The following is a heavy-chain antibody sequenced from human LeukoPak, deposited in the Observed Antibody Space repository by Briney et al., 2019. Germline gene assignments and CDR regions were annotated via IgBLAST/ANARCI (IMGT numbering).Heavy chain of an antibody. V-gene: IGHV4-4*02. CDR3: AARRGWFDP. Sequence: SGTLSLTCAVSGGSISSSYWWSWVRQPPGKGLEWIGEIYHDGSTNYNPSLRSRVTISVDKSKNQFSLKLSSVTAADTAAYYCAARRGWFDPWGQGTLVTVSS. CDR1: GGSISSSYW. CDR2: IYHDGST. D-gene: IGHD3-10*01. J-gene: IGHJ5*02.